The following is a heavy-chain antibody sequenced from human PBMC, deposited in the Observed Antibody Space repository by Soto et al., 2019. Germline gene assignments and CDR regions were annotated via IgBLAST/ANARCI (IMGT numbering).Heavy chain of an antibody. CDR3: AAASYYDILTGDFDS. CDR2: IVVGSGNT. J-gene: IGHJ4*02. D-gene: IGHD3-9*01. CDR1: GFTFTNSA. Sequence: ASVKVSCKASGFTFTNSAVQWVRQARGQRLEWIGWIVVGSGNTNYAQKFQERVTITRDLSTSTAYMELSSLRSEDTAVYYCAAASYYDILTGDFDSWGQGTLVTVS. V-gene: IGHV1-58*01.